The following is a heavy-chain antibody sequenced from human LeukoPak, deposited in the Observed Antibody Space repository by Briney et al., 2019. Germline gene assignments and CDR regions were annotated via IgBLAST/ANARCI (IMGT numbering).Heavy chain of an antibody. Sequence: GASVKVSCKASGGTFSSYAISWVRQAPGQGLEWMGRIIPILGIANYAQKFQGRVTITADKSTSTAYMELSSLRSEDTAVYYCARDLRHSGNYSLDDYWGQGTLVTVSS. CDR3: ARDLRHSGNYSLDDY. D-gene: IGHD1-26*01. V-gene: IGHV1-69*04. J-gene: IGHJ4*02. CDR2: IIPILGIA. CDR1: GGTFSSYA.